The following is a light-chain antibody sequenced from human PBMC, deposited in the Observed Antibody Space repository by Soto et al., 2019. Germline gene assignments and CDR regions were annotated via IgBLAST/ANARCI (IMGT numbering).Light chain of an antibody. Sequence: DIQMTQSPSSLTASIGDRVTISCRASQGFSTSLAWYQQKPGKVPTLLIYGASILQSGVPSRFSGSGSGTEFTLTISCLQPEDVATYFCQKYDSAPLTFGGGTKVEIK. CDR1: QGFSTS. CDR3: QKYDSAPLT. CDR2: GAS. J-gene: IGKJ4*01. V-gene: IGKV1-27*01.